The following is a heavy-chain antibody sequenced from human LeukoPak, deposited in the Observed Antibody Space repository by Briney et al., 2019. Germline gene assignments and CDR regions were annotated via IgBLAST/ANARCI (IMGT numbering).Heavy chain of an antibody. CDR3: ARDHDSSGYYYYYGMDV. D-gene: IGHD3-22*01. CDR2: ISSSSSTI. V-gene: IGHV3-48*01. CDR1: GFTFSSYS. J-gene: IGHJ6*02. Sequence: GGSLRLSCAASGFTFSSYSMNWVRQAPGKGLEWVSYISSSSSTIYYADSVKGRFTISRDNAKNSLYLRMNSLRAEDTAVYYCARDHDSSGYYYYYGMDVWGQGTTVTVSS.